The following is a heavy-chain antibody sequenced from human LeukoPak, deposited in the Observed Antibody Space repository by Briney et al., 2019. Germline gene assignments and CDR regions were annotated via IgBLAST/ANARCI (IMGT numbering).Heavy chain of an antibody. V-gene: IGHV4-31*03. J-gene: IGHJ4*02. CDR2: IYYSGST. Sequence: SETLSLTCTVSGGSITGGSYYWAWIRQPPGKGLEWIGYIYYSGSTYYNPSLKSRVTISVDTSKNQFSLKLSSVTAADTAVYYCARGSGYYTTGNFDYWGQGTLVTVSS. D-gene: IGHD3-22*01. CDR3: ARGSGYYTTGNFDY. CDR1: GGSITGGSYY.